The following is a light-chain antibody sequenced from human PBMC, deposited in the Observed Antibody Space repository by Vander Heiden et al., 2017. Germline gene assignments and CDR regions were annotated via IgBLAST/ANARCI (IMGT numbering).Light chain of an antibody. CDR3: RQALQTPQT. CDR1: QSLLHSNGYNY. J-gene: IGKJ1*01. CDR2: LGS. V-gene: IGKV2-28*01. Sequence: DIVMTQSPLSLPVPPGAPASISCRSSQSLLHSNGYNYLDWYLQKPGQSPQLLIYLGSNRASGVPDRFSGSGSGTDFTLKISRVEAEDVGVYYCRQALQTPQTFGQGTKVEIK.